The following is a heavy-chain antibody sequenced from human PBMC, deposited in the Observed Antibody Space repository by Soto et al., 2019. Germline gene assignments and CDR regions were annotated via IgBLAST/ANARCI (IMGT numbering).Heavy chain of an antibody. J-gene: IGHJ5*02. V-gene: IGHV4-31*03. D-gene: IGHD1-1*01. CDR3: AIYNSGDKYGNWFDP. Sequence: QVQLQESGPGLVKPSQTLSLTCTVSGGSISSGGYYWSWIRQLPGKGLEWVGYIHYSRSTYYNPSLESRVTISVDTSKNHFSLKLSSVTAADTAVYYCAIYNSGDKYGNWFDPWGQATLVTVSS. CDR1: GGSISSGGYY. CDR2: IHYSRST.